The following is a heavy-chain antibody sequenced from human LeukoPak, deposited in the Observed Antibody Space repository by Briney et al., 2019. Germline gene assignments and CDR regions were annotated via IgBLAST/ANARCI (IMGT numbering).Heavy chain of an antibody. J-gene: IGHJ4*02. D-gene: IGHD2-2*01. CDR2: IKQDGSEK. CDR3: ASSYCSSTSCYWSLDY. Sequence: GGSLRLSCAASGFTFSSYWMSWVRQAPGKGLEWVANIKQDGSEKYYVDSVKGRFTISRDNAKNSLHLQMNSLRAEDTAVYYCASSYCSSTSCYWSLDYWGQGTLVTVSS. CDR1: GFTFSSYW. V-gene: IGHV3-7*03.